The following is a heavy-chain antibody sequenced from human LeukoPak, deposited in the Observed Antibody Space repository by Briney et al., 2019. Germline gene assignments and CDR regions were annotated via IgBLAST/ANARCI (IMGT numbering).Heavy chain of an antibody. CDR1: GGSISSSSYY. D-gene: IGHD3-9*01. CDR2: IYYSGST. Sequence: SETLSLTCTVSGGSISSSSYYWGWIRQPPGKGLEWIGSIYYSGSTYYNPSLKSRVTISVDTSKNQFSLKLSSVTAADTAVYYCARHARRYFDWLLPGNWFDPWGQGTLVTVSS. CDR3: ARHARRYFDWLLPGNWFDP. V-gene: IGHV4-39*01. J-gene: IGHJ5*02.